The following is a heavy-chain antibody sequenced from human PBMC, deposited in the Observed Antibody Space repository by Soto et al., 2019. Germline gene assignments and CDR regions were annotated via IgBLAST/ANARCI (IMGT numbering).Heavy chain of an antibody. J-gene: IGHJ6*01. V-gene: IGHV4-59*01. CDR3: AGYCIISFCPEDHYFLCSV. Sequence: SEKLSVPCTGSGGTISPYYWSGLRQPLGKGMEWIGYIYYSGSTNSNPSLKGRVTISEDTSKKQVSLKLSSVSAADTARYFCAGYCIISFCPEDHYFLCSVCGQRSSGTVSS. CDR2: IYYSGST. D-gene: IGHD2-15*01. CDR1: GGTISPYY.